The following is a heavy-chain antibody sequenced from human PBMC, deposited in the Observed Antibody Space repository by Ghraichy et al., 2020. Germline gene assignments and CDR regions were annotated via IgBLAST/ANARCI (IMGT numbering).Heavy chain of an antibody. Sequence: GSLRLSCTVSGGSISSSSYYWGWIRQPPGKGLEWIGSIYYSGSTYYNPSLKSRVTISVDTSKNQFSLKLSSVTAADTAVYYCARWSSWGGYDFDYWGQGTLVTVSS. V-gene: IGHV4-39*01. CDR3: ARWSSWGGYDFDY. CDR1: GGSISSSSYY. CDR2: IYYSGST. J-gene: IGHJ4*02. D-gene: IGHD5-12*01.